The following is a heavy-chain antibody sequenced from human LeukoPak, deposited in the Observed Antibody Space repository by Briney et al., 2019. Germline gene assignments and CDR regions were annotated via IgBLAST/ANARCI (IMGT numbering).Heavy chain of an antibody. J-gene: IGHJ4*02. CDR2: ISSSGSTI. D-gene: IGHD3-3*01. CDR3: ARVPVLRFLEWLEKIDY. CDR1: GFTFSDYY. Sequence: GGSLRLSWAASGFTFSDYYMSWIRQAPGEGLGWVSYISSSGSTIYYADSVKGRFTISRDNAKNSLYLQMNRLRAEDTAVYYCARVPVLRFLEWLEKIDYWGQGTLVTVSS. V-gene: IGHV3-11*01.